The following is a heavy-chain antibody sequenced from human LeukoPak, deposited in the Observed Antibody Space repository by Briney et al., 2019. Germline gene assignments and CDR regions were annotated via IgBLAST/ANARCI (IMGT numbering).Heavy chain of an antibody. Sequence: ETLSLTCAVYGGSFSGYYWSWIRQPPGKGLEWIGEINHSGSTNYNPSLKSRVTISVDTSKNQFSLKLSSVTAADTAVYYCAREGGSSSWYDYWGQGTLVTVSS. V-gene: IGHV4-34*01. J-gene: IGHJ4*02. CDR2: INHSGST. CDR1: GGSFSGYY. CDR3: AREGGSSSWYDY. D-gene: IGHD6-13*01.